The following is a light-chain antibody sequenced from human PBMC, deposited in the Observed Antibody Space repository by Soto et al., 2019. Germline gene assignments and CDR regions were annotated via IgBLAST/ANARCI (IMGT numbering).Light chain of an antibody. V-gene: IGKV1-39*01. CDR2: AAS. CDR3: QQSYSTLRT. J-gene: IGKJ4*01. Sequence: DIQMTQSPPSLSASVGDRVTITCRASQSISSYLNWYQQKPGKAPKLLIYAASNLQSGVPSRFSGSGSGTEFTITISSLQPEDFAPYYCQQSYSTLRTFGGGTKVDIK. CDR1: QSISSY.